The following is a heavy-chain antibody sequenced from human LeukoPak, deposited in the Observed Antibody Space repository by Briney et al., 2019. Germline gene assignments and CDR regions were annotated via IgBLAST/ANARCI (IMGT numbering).Heavy chain of an antibody. CDR3: ATGVDMIWFALQS. CDR2: INPSGGHT. CDR1: GYTFTSYQ. V-gene: IGHV1-46*01. J-gene: IGHJ5*02. D-gene: IGHD3-10*01. Sequence: ASVKVSCKASGYTFTSYQMHWVRQAPGQGLEWMGMINPSGGHTTYAQKFQGRVTMTRDMSTSTVDMELSSLRSEDTAVYYCATGVDMIWFALQSWGQGTLVSVSS.